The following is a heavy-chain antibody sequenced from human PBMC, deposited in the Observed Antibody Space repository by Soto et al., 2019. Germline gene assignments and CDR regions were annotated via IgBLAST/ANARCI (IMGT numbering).Heavy chain of an antibody. J-gene: IGHJ5*02. V-gene: IGHV1-8*01. CDR3: ARYIYGQGFKA. D-gene: IGHD3-3*02. Sequence: QVQRVQPGAEVRKPGASVKVSCKASGDTFTNFDFNWVRQPTGQGLEWIGWMRANSGDTGHAQKFQGRVSMTRDTSMSTAYMELSSLRDEDPAVYYCARYIYGQGFKAWGQGTLVFVSS. CDR2: MRANSGDT. CDR1: GDTFTNFD.